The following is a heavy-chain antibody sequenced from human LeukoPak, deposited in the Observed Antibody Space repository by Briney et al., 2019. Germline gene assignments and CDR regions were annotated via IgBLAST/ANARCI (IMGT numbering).Heavy chain of an antibody. D-gene: IGHD1-26*01. CDR3: AKNLLGSGAYSWYFDL. J-gene: IGHJ2*01. Sequence: GGSLRLSCAASGFTFGSYGMSWVRQAPGKGLEWVSSITGRGGSTYADSVQGRFTISRDNSKNTLYLQMNSLRAEDTAVYFCAKNLLGSGAYSWYFDLWGRGTLVTVSS. CDR2: ITGRGGST. CDR1: GFTFGSYG. V-gene: IGHV3-23*01.